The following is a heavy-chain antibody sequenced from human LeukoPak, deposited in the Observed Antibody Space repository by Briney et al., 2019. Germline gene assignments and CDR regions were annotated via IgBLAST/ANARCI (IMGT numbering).Heavy chain of an antibody. CDR1: GGSFSGYY. Sequence: PSETLSLTCAVYGGSFSGYYWSWIRQPPGKGLEWIGEINHSGSTNYNPSLKSRVTISVDTSKNQFSLKLSSVTAADTAVYYCARHSNRRWLQSRGIDYWGQGTLVTVSS. CDR3: ARHSNRRWLQSRGIDY. V-gene: IGHV4-34*01. D-gene: IGHD5-24*01. J-gene: IGHJ4*02. CDR2: INHSGST.